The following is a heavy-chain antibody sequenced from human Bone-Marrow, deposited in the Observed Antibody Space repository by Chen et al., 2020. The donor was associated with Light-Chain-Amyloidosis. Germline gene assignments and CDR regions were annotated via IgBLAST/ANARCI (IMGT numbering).Heavy chain of an antibody. D-gene: IGHD6-25*01. V-gene: IGHV4-30-4*01. CDR2: IYHIGSI. Sequence: QVQLQESGPGLVKPSQTLSLTCTVSGGSIRSGDYYWSWLRQPPGKGLQWIGYIYHIGSINHNPSLNSRVTMSVDTSRNQFSLKLTSVTAADTAVYYCAREVAANYNFYMDVWGKGTTVIVSS. CDR1: GGSIRSGDYY. CDR3: AREVAANYNFYMDV. J-gene: IGHJ6*03.